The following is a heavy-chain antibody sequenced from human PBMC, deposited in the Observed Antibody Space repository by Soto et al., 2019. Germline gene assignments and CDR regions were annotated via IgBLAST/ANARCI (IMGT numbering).Heavy chain of an antibody. V-gene: IGHV3-73*01. CDR2: IRSKANSYAA. Sequence: GGSLRLSCAASGFTFSGSAMHWVRQASGKGLEWVGRIRSKANSYAAAYAASVKGRFTISRDDSKNTAYLQMNSLKTEDTAVYYCTRHKLYYDSSGSLTSWFDPWGQGTLVTVSS. CDR3: TRHKLYYDSSGSLTSWFDP. D-gene: IGHD3-22*01. CDR1: GFTFSGSA. J-gene: IGHJ5*02.